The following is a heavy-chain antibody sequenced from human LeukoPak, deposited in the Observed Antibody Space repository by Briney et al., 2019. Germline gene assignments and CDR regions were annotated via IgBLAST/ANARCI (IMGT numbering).Heavy chain of an antibody. CDR2: SHSGGNSI. CDR1: GFSFTHYD. Sequence: LTLSCVASGFSFTHYDMNWVRLAPSKALDLDSYSHSGGNSIYYADAVKGKFTISRDFAKCSLYLQMNSLRAEDTAVYYCARKLTGTSYFDYWGQGTLVTVSS. V-gene: IGHV3-48*03. J-gene: IGHJ4*03. D-gene: IGHD1-1*01. CDR3: ARKLTGTSYFDY.